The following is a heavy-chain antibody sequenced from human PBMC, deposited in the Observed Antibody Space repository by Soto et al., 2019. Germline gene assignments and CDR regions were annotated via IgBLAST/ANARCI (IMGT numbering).Heavy chain of an antibody. Sequence: PXESLKISCKGSGYSFTSYWISWVRQIPGKGLEWMGRIDPSDSYTNYSPSFQGHVTISADKSISTAYLQWSSLKASDTAMYYCARKRIVVVPAAIDYYGMDVWGQGTTVTVSS. D-gene: IGHD2-2*01. J-gene: IGHJ6*02. CDR1: GYSFTSYW. CDR3: ARKRIVVVPAAIDYYGMDV. V-gene: IGHV5-10-1*01. CDR2: IDPSDSYT.